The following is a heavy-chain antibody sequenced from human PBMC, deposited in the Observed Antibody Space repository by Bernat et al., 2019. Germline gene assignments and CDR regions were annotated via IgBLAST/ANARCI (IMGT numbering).Heavy chain of an antibody. CDR1: GFTFSSYA. CDR2: ISGSGGST. V-gene: IGHV3-23*01. CDR3: AEPPFEYGGYDCNYYMDV. Sequence: EVQLLESGGGLVQPGGSLRLSCAASGFTFSSYAMSWVRQAPGKGLEWVSAISGSGGSTYYADSVKGRFTISRDNSKNTLYLQMNSLRAEDTAVYYCAEPPFEYGGYDCNYYMDVWGKGTTVTVSS. D-gene: IGHD4-23*01. J-gene: IGHJ6*03.